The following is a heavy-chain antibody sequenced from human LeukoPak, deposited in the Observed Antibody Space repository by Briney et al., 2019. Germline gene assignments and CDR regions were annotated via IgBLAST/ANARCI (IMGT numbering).Heavy chain of an antibody. CDR3: ARGQWELSYFDY. J-gene: IGHJ4*02. CDR1: GFTFSSYS. CDR2: ISSSSSYI. V-gene: IGHV3-21*01. Sequence: GGSLRLSCAASGFTFSSYSMNWVRQAPGKGLKWVSSISSSSSYIYYADSVKGRFTISRDNAKNSLYLQMNSLRAEDTAVYYCARGQWELSYFDYWGQGTLVTISS. D-gene: IGHD1-26*01.